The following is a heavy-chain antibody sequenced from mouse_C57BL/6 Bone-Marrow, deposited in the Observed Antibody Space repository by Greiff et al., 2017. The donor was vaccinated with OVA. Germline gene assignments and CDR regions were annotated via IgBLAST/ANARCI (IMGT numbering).Heavy chain of an antibody. J-gene: IGHJ1*03. CDR1: GFNIKNTY. Sequence: EVQLQQSVAELVRPGASVKLSCTASGFNIKNTYMHWVKQRPEQGLEWIGRIDPANGNTKYAPKFQGKATITADTSSNTAYLQLSSLTSEDTAIYYRARGTDYYGSSHWYFDVWGTGTTVTVSS. CDR2: IDPANGNT. D-gene: IGHD1-1*01. CDR3: ARGTDYYGSSHWYFDV. V-gene: IGHV14-3*01.